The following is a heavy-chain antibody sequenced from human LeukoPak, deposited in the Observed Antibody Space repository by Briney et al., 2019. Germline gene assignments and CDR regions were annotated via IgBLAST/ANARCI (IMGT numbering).Heavy chain of an antibody. CDR1: GDSIKRNY. D-gene: IGHD3-9*01. CDR2: IYDAGPT. Sequence: SETLSLTCTVSGDSIKRNYWSWIRQPAGKGLEWIGRIYDAGPTDYNPSLKSRVTMSADASRNQVSLELRPVTAADTAVYYCARQDSRLGFDPWGQGTLVTVSS. J-gene: IGHJ5*02. V-gene: IGHV4-4*07. CDR3: ARQDSRLGFDP.